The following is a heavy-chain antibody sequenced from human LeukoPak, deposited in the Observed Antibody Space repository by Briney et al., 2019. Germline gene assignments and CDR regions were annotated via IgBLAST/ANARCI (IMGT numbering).Heavy chain of an antibody. CDR2: ISSCGSYI. V-gene: IGHV3-21*01. D-gene: IGHD6-13*01. Sequence: AVSLRLSCAASGFTFSCYNMNWLRQGPGKGLEGVSSISSCGSYIYYADSVRGRITSARDNAKNSLYLQRNSLRAEDTDVYYCARDRYSSPLFDPWGQGTLVTVSS. CDR3: ARDRYSSPLFDP. CDR1: GFTFSCYN. J-gene: IGHJ5*02.